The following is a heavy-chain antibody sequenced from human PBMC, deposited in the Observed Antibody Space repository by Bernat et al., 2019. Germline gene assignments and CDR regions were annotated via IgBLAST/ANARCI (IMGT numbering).Heavy chain of an antibody. J-gene: IGHJ4*02. CDR3: ARLWALAAATPFDY. V-gene: IGHV4-39*01. CDR2: IYYSGST. D-gene: IGHD2-15*01. Sequence: QLQLQESGPGLVKPSETLSLTCTVSGGSISSSSYYWGWIRQPPGKGLGWIGSIYYSGSTYYDPSLKRRVTISLDTSTNQFSLKLRSVTAADTAVYYCARLWALAAATPFDYWGQGPLVTVSS. CDR1: GGSISSSSYY.